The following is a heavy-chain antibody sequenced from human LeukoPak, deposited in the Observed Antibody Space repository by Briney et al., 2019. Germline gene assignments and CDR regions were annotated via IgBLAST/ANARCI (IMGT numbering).Heavy chain of an antibody. CDR2: INPNSGGT. CDR3: ARGGLPSGATYYFDY. CDR1: GYTFTGYY. V-gene: IGHV1-2*02. Sequence: GASVTVSCKASGYTFTGYYMHWVRQAPGQGLEWMGWINPNSGGTNYAQKFQGRVTMTRDTSISTAYMELSRLRSDDTAVYYCARGGLPSGATYYFDYWGQGTLVTVSS. J-gene: IGHJ4*02. D-gene: IGHD1-26*01.